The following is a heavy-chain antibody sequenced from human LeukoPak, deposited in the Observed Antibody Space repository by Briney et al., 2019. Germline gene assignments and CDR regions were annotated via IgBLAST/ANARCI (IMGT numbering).Heavy chain of an antibody. V-gene: IGHV1-46*01. CDR1: GYTFTSYY. Sequence: GASVKVSCKASGYTFTSYYMHWVRQAPGQGLEWMGRIDPSGGSTPYAQKFQGRLIMTRVMSTNTVEMELSSLRSEGTAVYYCVRNAASGFDYWGQGTLVIVSS. CDR3: VRNAASGFDY. J-gene: IGHJ4*02. CDR2: IDPSGGST.